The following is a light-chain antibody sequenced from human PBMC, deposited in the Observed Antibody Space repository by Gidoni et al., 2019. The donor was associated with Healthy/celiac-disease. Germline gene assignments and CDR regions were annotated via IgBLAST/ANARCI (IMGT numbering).Light chain of an antibody. V-gene: IGKV3-20*01. CDR3: QQYGSSPLT. CDR2: GAS. Sequence: ETVLTQSPGTLSLPPGERATLSGRDSQSVSSSYLAWYQQKPGQAPRLLSYGASSRATGIPDRFSGSGSGTDFTLTISRLEPEDFAVYYCQQYGSSPLTFGQGTRLEIK. J-gene: IGKJ5*01. CDR1: QSVSSSY.